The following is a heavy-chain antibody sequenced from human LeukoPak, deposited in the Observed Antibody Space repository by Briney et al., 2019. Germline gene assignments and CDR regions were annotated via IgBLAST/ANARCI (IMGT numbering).Heavy chain of an antibody. CDR2: ISAYNGNT. CDR1: GYTLTELF. J-gene: IGHJ3*02. D-gene: IGHD3-9*01. Sequence: ASVKVSCKVSGYTLTELFMHWVRQAPGQGLEWMGWISAYNGNTNYAQKLQGRVTMTTDTSTSTAYMELRSLRSDDTAVYYCARGDDILTGYYGGAFDIWGQGTMVTVSS. CDR3: ARGDDILTGYYGGAFDI. V-gene: IGHV1-18*01.